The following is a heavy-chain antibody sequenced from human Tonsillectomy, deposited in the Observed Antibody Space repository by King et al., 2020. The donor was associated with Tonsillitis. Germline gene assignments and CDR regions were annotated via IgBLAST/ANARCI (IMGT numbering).Heavy chain of an antibody. Sequence: VQLVESGGGLVKPGGSLRLSCAASGFTFSNYSMNWVRQAPGKGLEWVSSISSSSCYIYYADSVKGRFTISRDNAKNSLYLQMNSLRAEDTAVYYCARDRFLEWLLSNYYYYMDVWGKGTTVTVSS. CDR2: ISSSSCYI. CDR1: GFTFSNYS. V-gene: IGHV3-21*01. CDR3: ARDRFLEWLLSNYYYYMDV. D-gene: IGHD3-3*01. J-gene: IGHJ6*03.